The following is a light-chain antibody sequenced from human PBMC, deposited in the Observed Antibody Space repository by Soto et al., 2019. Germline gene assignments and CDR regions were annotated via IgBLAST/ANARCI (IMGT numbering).Light chain of an antibody. J-gene: IGKJ1*01. Sequence: DIPMTQSPSTLSASVGDRVTIACRASQSITAWLAWYQQKPGKAPNLLIYDASSLETGVPSRFSGSGSGTEFTLTISSLQPDDSATYYCQHYKSYPWTFGQGTKVEIK. V-gene: IGKV1-5*01. CDR3: QHYKSYPWT. CDR2: DAS. CDR1: QSITAW.